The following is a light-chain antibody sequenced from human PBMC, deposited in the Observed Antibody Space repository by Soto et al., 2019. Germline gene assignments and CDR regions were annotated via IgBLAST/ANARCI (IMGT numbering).Light chain of an antibody. CDR3: QQRKYWPPLT. V-gene: IGKV3-11*01. J-gene: IGKJ4*01. Sequence: EVVLTQSPDTLSLSPGERATLSCRTSHSVDIYLAWYQQKPGQAPRLLIYDSYNRVTGIPTRFSGSWSGTDFTLTISSLEPEDSAVYYCQQRKYWPPLTFGGGTKVEIK. CDR1: HSVDIY. CDR2: DSY.